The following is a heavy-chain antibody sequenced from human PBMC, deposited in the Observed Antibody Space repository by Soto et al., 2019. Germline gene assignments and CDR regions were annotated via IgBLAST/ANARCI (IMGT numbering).Heavy chain of an antibody. CDR3: GFDF. CDR2: ITGSGGST. CDR1: GFTFSTYA. J-gene: IGHJ4*02. Sequence: GSVRLSCAASGFTFSTYAMIWVRQAPGKGLEWVSVITGSGGSTYYADSVKGRFTISRDTSKNKLFLQMNSLRAEDTGVYYCGFDFWGQGPRVTVSS. V-gene: IGHV3-23*01.